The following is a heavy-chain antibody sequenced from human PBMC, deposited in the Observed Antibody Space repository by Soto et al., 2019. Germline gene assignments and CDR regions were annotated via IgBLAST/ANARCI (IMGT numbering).Heavy chain of an antibody. CDR1: GFTFSSYW. J-gene: IGHJ6*02. CDR3: ARERRVAAAGTSYHGMDV. CDR2: VKHDGSDK. V-gene: IGHV3-7*05. D-gene: IGHD6-13*01. Sequence: GGSLRLSCAASGFTFSSYWMSWVRQAPGKGLEWVANVKHDGSDKYYVDSVKGRFTVSRDNAKDSLYLQMNSLRAVDTAVYYCARERRVAAAGTSYHGMDVWGQGTTVTVSS.